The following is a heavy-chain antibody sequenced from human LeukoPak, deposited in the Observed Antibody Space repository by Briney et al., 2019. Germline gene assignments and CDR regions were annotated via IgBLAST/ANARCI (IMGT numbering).Heavy chain of an antibody. CDR3: ARVGHYYYGMDV. V-gene: IGHV3-21*01. CDR2: ISSSSSYI. J-gene: IGHJ6*02. CDR1: GFTFSSYS. Sequence: GGSLRLSCAASGFTFSSYSMNWVRQAPGKGLEWVSSISSSSSYIYYADSMKGRFTISRDNAKNSLYLQMNSLRAEDTAVYYCARVGHYYYGMDVWGQGTTVTVSS.